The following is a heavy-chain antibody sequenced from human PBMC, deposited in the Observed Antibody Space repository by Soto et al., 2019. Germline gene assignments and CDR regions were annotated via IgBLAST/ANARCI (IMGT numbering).Heavy chain of an antibody. CDR3: ARDRSTAAIYWFDP. D-gene: IGHD2-2*01. J-gene: IGHJ5*02. CDR2: IYSGGST. V-gene: IGHV3-66*01. CDR1: GFTVSSNY. Sequence: EVQLVESGGALVQPGGSLRLSCAASGFTVSSNYMSWVRQAPGKGLEWVSVIYSGGSTYYAVSVKGRFTISRDNPKNTLYLQMNSQRAEDTAVYYCARDRSTAAIYWFDPWGQGTLVNVSS.